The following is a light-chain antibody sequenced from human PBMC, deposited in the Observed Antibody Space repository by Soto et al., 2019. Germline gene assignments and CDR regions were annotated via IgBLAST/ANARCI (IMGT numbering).Light chain of an antibody. Sequence: IVLSQSPGTLSSPPGERAPLTCRASQSVSSSYLAWYQQTPGQAPRLLVYGTSYRATGVPDRFSGSGSGTDFTLTISRLEPEDSAVYYCQQYDSSPWTFGQGTKVDIK. CDR3: QQYDSSPWT. CDR1: QSVSSSY. CDR2: GTS. V-gene: IGKV3-20*01. J-gene: IGKJ1*01.